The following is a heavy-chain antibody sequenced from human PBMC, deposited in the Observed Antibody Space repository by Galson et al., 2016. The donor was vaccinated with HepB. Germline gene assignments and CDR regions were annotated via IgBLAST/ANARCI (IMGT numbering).Heavy chain of an antibody. J-gene: IGHJ4*02. D-gene: IGHD5-24*01. CDR3: ARDGYSPPLDY. CDR2: ISSNSIDI. CDR1: GFSFSTFS. Sequence: SLRLSCAASGFSFSTFSMNWVRQAPGKGLEWVSSISSNSIDIYYADSLRGRFTISRDNAKNSVYLQLNSLRAEDTAVYYCARDGYSPPLDYWGQGILVTVSS. V-gene: IGHV3-21*06.